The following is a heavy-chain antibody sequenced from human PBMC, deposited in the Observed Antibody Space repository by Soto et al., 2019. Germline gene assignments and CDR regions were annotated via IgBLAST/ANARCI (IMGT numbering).Heavy chain of an antibody. D-gene: IGHD6-13*01. J-gene: IGHJ3*02. CDR2: ISGDSTDT. CDR3: ATGQQVRMADI. V-gene: IGHV3-11*03. CDR1: GFTVSGYY. Sequence: GGSLRLSCAASGFTVSGYYMAWIRQPPGKGLEWISYISGDSTDTNYADSVKGRFTISRDNAKNSLYLQMNSLRAEDTAVYFCATGQQVRMADIWGQGTMVTVSS.